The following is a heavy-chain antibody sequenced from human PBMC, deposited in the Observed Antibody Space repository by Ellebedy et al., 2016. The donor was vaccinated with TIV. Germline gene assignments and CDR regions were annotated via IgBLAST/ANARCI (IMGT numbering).Heavy chain of an antibody. J-gene: IGHJ4*02. CDR2: INHSGST. D-gene: IGHD2-2*02. Sequence: SETLSLTXAVYGGSFSGYYWSWIRQPPGKGLEWIGEINHSGSTNYNPSLKSRVTISVDTSKNQFSLKLSSVTAADTAVYYCARGGGYCSSTSCYTYYFDYWGQGTLVTVSS. CDR3: ARGGGYCSSTSCYTYYFDY. CDR1: GGSFSGYY. V-gene: IGHV4-34*01.